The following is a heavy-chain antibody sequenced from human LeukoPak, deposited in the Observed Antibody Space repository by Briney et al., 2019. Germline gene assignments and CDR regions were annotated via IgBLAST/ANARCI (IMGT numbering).Heavy chain of an antibody. J-gene: IGHJ6*02. V-gene: IGHV3-30*18. Sequence: PGGSLRLSCAASGFTFSSYGMHWVRQAPGKGLQWVAVISYDGSNKYYADSVKGRFTISRDNSKNTLYLQMNSLRAEDTAVYYCAKDLAARKERGQDNYYYYCGMDVWGQGTTVTVSS. CDR3: AKDLAARKERGQDNYYYYCGMDV. CDR2: ISYDGSNK. D-gene: IGHD6-25*01. CDR1: GFTFSSYG.